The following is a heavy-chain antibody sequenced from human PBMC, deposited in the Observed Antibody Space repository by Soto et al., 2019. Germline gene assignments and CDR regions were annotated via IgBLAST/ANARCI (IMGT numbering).Heavy chain of an antibody. V-gene: IGHV3-21*01. J-gene: IGHJ6*02. CDR3: ARDRYSGDDHYDYYGMDV. CDR2: ISSGSRYI. D-gene: IGHD5-12*01. Sequence: GSLRLSCAASEFILSTYTMNWVRQAPGKGLEWVSSISSGSRYIYYADSVQGRFTISRDNAKNSLYLQMNSLRAEDTAVYSCARDRYSGDDHYDYYGMDVWGQGTAVTVSS. CDR1: EFILSTYT.